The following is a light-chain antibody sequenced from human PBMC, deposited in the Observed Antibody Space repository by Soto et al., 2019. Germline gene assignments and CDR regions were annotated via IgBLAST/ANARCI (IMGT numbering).Light chain of an antibody. CDR2: LNSDGSH. Sequence: QLVLTQSPSASASLGASVKLTCTLSSGHSSYAIAWHQQQPEKGPRYLMKLNSDGSHSKGDGTPDRFSGSSSGAERYLTISSLPSEDEADYYCQSGGSGIGVFGGGTKLTVL. CDR3: QSGGSGIGV. J-gene: IGLJ3*02. V-gene: IGLV4-69*01. CDR1: SGHSSYA.